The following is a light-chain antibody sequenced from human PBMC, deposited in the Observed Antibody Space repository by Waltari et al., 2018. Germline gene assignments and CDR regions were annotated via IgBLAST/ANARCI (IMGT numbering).Light chain of an antibody. CDR3: QQSYSSPWT. Sequence: DIQITQSPSSLSASVGDRVTITCRASQSISHYLNWYQQKPLKAPKLLMFAASGLQSGVPSRFSGSGSGTDFTLTINNLQPEDFATYYCQQSYSSPWTFGQGTRVEIK. CDR2: AAS. V-gene: IGKV1-39*01. CDR1: QSISHY. J-gene: IGKJ1*01.